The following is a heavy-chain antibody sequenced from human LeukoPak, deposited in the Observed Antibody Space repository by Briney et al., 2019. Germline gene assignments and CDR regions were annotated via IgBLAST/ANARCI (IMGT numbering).Heavy chain of an antibody. CDR2: IYYSGST. D-gene: IGHD6-13*01. V-gene: IGHV4-39*01. CDR1: GGSISSSSYY. Sequence: SETLSLTCTVSGGSISSSSYYWGWIRQPPGKGLEWIGSIYYSGSTYYNPSLKSRVTMSVDTSKNQFSLKLSSVTAADTAVYYCARRGTGGSSSWYVWFDPWGQGTLVTVSS. J-gene: IGHJ5*02. CDR3: ARRGTGGSSSWYVWFDP.